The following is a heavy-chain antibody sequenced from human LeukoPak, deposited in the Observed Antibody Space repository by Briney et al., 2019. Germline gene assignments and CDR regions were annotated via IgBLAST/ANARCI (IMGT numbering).Heavy chain of an antibody. J-gene: IGHJ4*02. D-gene: IGHD6-19*01. CDR1: GGSISNSHYY. CDR2: IYFTGST. Sequence: PSEPLSLTCTVSGGSISNSHYYWGWIRQPPGKGLEWIGNIYFTGSTYYNPSLKSRVTISVDTSKNQFSLNLRSVTAADTAVFYCARQAESRIAVAATGLYYFDYWGQGTLVTVSS. CDR3: ARQAESRIAVAATGLYYFDY. V-gene: IGHV4-39*01.